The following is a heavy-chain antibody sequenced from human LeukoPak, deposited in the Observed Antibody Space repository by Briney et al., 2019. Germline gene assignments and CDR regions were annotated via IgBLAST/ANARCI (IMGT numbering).Heavy chain of an antibody. V-gene: IGHV3-23*01. CDR3: AKVLGYQLLFYYYGMDV. CDR2: ISGSGGST. J-gene: IGHJ6*04. Sequence: GGSLRLSCAASGFTFSSYAMSWVRQAPGEGLEWVSAISGSGGSTYYADSVKGRFTISRDNSKNTLYLQMNSLRAEDTAVYYCAKVLGYQLLFYYYGMDVWGKGTTVTVSS. D-gene: IGHD2-2*01. CDR1: GFTFSSYA.